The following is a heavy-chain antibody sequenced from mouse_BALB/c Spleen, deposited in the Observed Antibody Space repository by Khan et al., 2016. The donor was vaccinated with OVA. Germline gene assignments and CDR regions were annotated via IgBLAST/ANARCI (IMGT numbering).Heavy chain of an antibody. CDR2: IWSDGST. J-gene: IGHJ4*01. D-gene: IGHD2-10*01. Sequence: QVQLKESGPGLVAPSQSLSITCTISGFSLTNYGVHWVRQPPGKGLEWLVVIWSDGSTFYNSALKSRLIISKDNSKSQVFLKMNSLQTDDTAMYYCARQPYYHYYIMDYWGQGTSVTVSS. CDR3: ARQPYYHYYIMDY. V-gene: IGHV2-6-1*01. CDR1: GFSLTNYG.